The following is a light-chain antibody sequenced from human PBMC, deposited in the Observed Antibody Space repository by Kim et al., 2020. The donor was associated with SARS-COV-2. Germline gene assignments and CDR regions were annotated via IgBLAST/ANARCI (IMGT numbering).Light chain of an antibody. Sequence: GQRFIISCSGSSSNIGSTTVTWYQQLPGAAPKLLLYSNNQRPSGVPDRFSGSKSGTSASLAISGLQSEDEADYYCATWDDSLNAVVFGGGTKLTVL. V-gene: IGLV1-44*01. J-gene: IGLJ2*01. CDR3: ATWDDSLNAVV. CDR2: SNN. CDR1: SSNIGSTT.